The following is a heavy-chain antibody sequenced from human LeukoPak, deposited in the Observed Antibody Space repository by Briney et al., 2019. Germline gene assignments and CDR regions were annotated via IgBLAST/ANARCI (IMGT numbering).Heavy chain of an antibody. D-gene: IGHD6-19*01. J-gene: IGHJ4*02. CDR2: ISGSGGST. Sequence: GGSLRLSCAASGFTFSSYAMSWVRQAPGKGLEWVSAISGSGGSTYYADSVKGRFTISRDNSKNTLYLQMNSLRAEDTAVYYCAKDLGSIAVAGTIDYWGQGPWSPSPQ. CDR3: AKDLGSIAVAGTIDY. V-gene: IGHV3-23*01. CDR1: GFTFSSYA.